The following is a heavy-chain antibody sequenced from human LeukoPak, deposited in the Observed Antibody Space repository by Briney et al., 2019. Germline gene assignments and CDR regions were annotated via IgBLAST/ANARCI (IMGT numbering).Heavy chain of an antibody. CDR2: INHSGST. V-gene: IGHV4-34*01. D-gene: IGHD6-13*01. CDR1: GGSFSGYY. Sequence: SETLSLTCAVYGGSFSGYYWSWIRQPPGKGVEWIGEINHSGSTNYNPSLKSRVTMSVDTSKNQFSLKLSSVTAADTAVYYCARLVIAAADYYYYYYMDVWGKGTTVTISS. J-gene: IGHJ6*03. CDR3: ARLVIAAADYYYYYYMDV.